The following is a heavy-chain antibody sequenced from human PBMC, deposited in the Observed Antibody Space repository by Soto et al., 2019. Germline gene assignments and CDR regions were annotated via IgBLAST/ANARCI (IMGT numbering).Heavy chain of an antibody. J-gene: IGHJ4*02. CDR2: VYNSGST. V-gene: IGHV4-59*01. CDR1: GGSISSNY. CDR3: ARYRREAVAGYTLDN. Sequence: SETLSLTCTVSGGSISSNYWTWIRQPPGKGLEWVGYVYNSGSTNYNPSLKSRVTISEDTSKSQFSLKVNSMTAADTAVYYCARYRREAVAGYTLDNWGQGILVT. D-gene: IGHD6-13*01.